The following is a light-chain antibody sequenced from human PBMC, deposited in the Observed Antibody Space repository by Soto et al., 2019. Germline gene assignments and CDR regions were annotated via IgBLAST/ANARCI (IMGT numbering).Light chain of an antibody. CDR3: QQFYRTPLT. Sequence: DIVMTQSPDSLAVPLGGRATINCKSSQNILYSFNNKYCLAWYQQKPGQRPKLLFYWASTRESGVPDRFTASGSATGFTLTISSLRAEDVAVYYCQQFYRTPLTFGGGTKVEIQ. CDR2: WAS. V-gene: IGKV4-1*01. CDR1: QNILYSFNNKYC. J-gene: IGKJ4*01.